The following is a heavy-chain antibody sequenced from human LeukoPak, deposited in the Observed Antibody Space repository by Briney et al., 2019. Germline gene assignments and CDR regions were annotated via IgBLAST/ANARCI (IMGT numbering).Heavy chain of an antibody. V-gene: IGHV3-13*01. D-gene: IGHD1-7*01. CDR1: GFTFSSYD. CDR3: ARGGNYPYFFDY. Sequence: GGSLRLSCAASGFTFSSYDMHWVRQATGKGLEWVSAIGTAGDTYYPGSVKGRFTISRENAKNSLYLQMNSLRAEDTALYYCARGGNYPYFFDYWGQGTLVTVSS. J-gene: IGHJ4*02. CDR2: IGTAGDT.